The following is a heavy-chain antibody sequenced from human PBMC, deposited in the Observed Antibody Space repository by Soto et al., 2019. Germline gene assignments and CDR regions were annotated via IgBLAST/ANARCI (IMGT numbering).Heavy chain of an antibody. V-gene: IGHV1-69*01. Sequence: QVQLVQSGAEVKKPGSSVKVSCKASGGTFSSYAISWVRQAPGQGLEWMGGIIPIFGTANYAQKFQGRVTITADESTSTAYRELSSLRSEDTAVYYCARAGGINYYGSGNFDYWGQGTLVTVSS. D-gene: IGHD3-10*01. CDR2: IIPIFGTA. CDR1: GGTFSSYA. CDR3: ARAGGINYYGSGNFDY. J-gene: IGHJ4*02.